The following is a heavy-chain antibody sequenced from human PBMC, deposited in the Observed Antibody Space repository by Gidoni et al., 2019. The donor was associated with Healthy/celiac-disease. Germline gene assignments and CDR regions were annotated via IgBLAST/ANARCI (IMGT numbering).Heavy chain of an antibody. Sequence: QLQLQESGPGLVKPSETLSLTCTVSGGSISSSSYYWGWIRQPPGKGLEWIGSIYYSGSTYYNPSLKSRVTISVDTSKNQFSLKLSSVTAADTAVYYCAMPRYFDFGYWFDPWGQGTLVTVSS. V-gene: IGHV4-39*01. CDR2: IYYSGST. CDR3: AMPRYFDFGYWFDP. CDR1: GGSISSSSYY. D-gene: IGHD3-9*01. J-gene: IGHJ5*02.